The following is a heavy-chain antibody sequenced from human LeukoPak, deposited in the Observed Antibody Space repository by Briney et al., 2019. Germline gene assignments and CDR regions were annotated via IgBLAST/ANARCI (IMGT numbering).Heavy chain of an antibody. CDR3: ARHSGGNSGNYCIGTNWFDP. D-gene: IGHD3-10*01. CDR2: VYRSGST. CDR1: GDSISTSNYY. V-gene: IGHV4-39*01. J-gene: IGHJ5*02. Sequence: PSETLSLTCTVSGDSISTSNYYWGWIRQSPGKELEWIASVYRSGSTYYNPSLKSRVTLSVDTSQNHFSLNLTSVTAADTAVYFCARHSGGNSGNYCIGTNWFDPWGQGTLVTVSS.